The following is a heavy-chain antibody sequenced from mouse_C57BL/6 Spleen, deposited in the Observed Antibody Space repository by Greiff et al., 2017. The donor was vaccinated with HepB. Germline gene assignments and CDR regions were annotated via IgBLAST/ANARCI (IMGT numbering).Heavy chain of an antibody. CDR1: GFTFSSYA. CDR3: AREFSTTVVATDYAMDY. D-gene: IGHD1-1*01. Sequence: EVQGVESGGGLVKPGGSLKLSCAASGFTFSSYAMSWVRQTPEKRLEWVATISDGGSYTYYPDNVKGRFTISRDNAKNNLYLQMRHLKSEDTAMYYCAREFSTTVVATDYAMDYWGQGTSVTVSS. V-gene: IGHV5-4*01. J-gene: IGHJ4*01. CDR2: ISDGGSYT.